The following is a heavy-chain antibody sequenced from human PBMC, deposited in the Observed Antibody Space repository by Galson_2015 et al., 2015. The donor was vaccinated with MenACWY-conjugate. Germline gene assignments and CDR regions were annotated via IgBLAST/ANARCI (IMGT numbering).Heavy chain of an antibody. CDR3: VKETGGSDFYMWPRAFDM. CDR2: LSWNNCTM. CDR1: ELSFEDYG. J-gene: IGHJ3*02. V-gene: IGHV3-9*01. D-gene: IGHD2-21*02. Sequence: SLRLSCEVSELSFEDYGMNWVRQAPGKGPEWVSGLSWNNCTMDYADSVKGRFTVYRVNAKTSIYLQMKSLREEDTASYYCVKETGGSDFYMWPRAFDMWGRGTLVIVSS.